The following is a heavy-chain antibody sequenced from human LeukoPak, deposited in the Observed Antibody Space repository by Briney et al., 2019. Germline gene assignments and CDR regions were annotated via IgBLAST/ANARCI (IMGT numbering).Heavy chain of an antibody. D-gene: IGHD3-10*01. CDR1: GFNLGNYA. J-gene: IGHJ4*02. CDR2: ISGNGYNT. Sequence: GGSLRLSCAASGFNLGNYAMSWFRQAPGKGLEWASAISGNGYNTYYADSVKGRFTISSESSGNTLSLQMHNLRAEDTAVYYCAKGVRLWFAFYFDYWGQGTLVTVSS. CDR3: AKGVRLWFAFYFDY. V-gene: IGHV3-23*01.